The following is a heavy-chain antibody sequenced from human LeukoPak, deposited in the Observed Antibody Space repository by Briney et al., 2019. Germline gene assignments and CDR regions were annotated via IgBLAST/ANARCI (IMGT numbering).Heavy chain of an antibody. D-gene: IGHD3-3*01. Sequence: PSETLSLTCAVYGGSFSGYYWSWIRQPPGKGLEWIGEINHSGSTNYNPSLKSRVTISVDTSKNQFSLKLSSVTAADTAVYYCARGDYDFWSGYYRSDYWGQGTLVTVSS. J-gene: IGHJ4*02. CDR2: INHSGST. V-gene: IGHV4-34*01. CDR3: ARGDYDFWSGYYRSDY. CDR1: GGSFSGYY.